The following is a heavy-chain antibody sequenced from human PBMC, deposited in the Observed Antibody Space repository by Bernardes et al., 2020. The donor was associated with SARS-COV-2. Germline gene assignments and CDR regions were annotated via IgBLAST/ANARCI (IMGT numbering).Heavy chain of an antibody. J-gene: IGHJ6*02. V-gene: IGHV4-34*01. Sequence: SETLSLTCAVYGGSFSAYYWSWIRQPPGKGLEWIGEISHSGSTNYNPSLKSRVTISVDTSKNQFSLKVSSVTAADTAVYYCARGNDYYSGTFYKSYGLDVWGQGTTVTVSS. D-gene: IGHD3-10*01. CDR3: ARGNDYYSGTFYKSYGLDV. CDR2: ISHSGST. CDR1: GGSFSAYY.